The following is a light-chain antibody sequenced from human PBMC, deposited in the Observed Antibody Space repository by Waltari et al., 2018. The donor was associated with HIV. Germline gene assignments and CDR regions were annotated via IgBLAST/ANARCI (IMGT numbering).Light chain of an antibody. V-gene: IGLV2-14*01. CDR3: SSYTSSTTPYV. J-gene: IGLJ1*01. CDR2: EVS. CDR1: SSDVGGYDY. Sequence: QSALPPPASVSGSPGQSITISCTGTSSDVGGYDYVSWYQQHPGKAPKLIIYEVSNRPSGVSNRFSGSKSGNTASLTISGLQAEDEADYYCSSYTSSTTPYVFGTGTKVTVL.